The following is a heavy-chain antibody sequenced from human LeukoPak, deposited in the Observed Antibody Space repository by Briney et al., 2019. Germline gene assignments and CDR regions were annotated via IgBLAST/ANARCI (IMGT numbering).Heavy chain of an antibody. CDR1: GYTFTDYY. Sequence: GASVKVSCKASGYTFTDYYMHWVRQAPGQGLEWMGWINPNSGGTNYAQKFQGRVTMTRDTFISTAYMELSRLRSDDTAVYYCARVFDYYYYMDVWGKGTTVTVSS. D-gene: IGHD3-16*01. CDR2: INPNSGGT. V-gene: IGHV1-2*02. J-gene: IGHJ6*03. CDR3: ARVFDYYYYMDV.